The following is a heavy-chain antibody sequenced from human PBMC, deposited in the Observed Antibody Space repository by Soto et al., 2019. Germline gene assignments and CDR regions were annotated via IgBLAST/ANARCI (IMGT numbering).Heavy chain of an antibody. Sequence: EVPLVESGGGLVKPGGSLRLSCAASGFTFSSYSMNWVRQAPGKGLEWVSSITSSSNYIHYADSVKGRFTISRDNAQSSLYLQMNSLRGEDTAVYYCARDTNFYASGSGVDYWGLGTLVTVSS. CDR2: ITSSSNYI. D-gene: IGHD3-10*01. V-gene: IGHV3-21*01. J-gene: IGHJ4*02. CDR1: GFTFSSYS. CDR3: ARDTNFYASGSGVDY.